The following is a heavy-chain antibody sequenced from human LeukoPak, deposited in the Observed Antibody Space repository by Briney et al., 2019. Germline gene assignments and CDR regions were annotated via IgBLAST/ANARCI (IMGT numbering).Heavy chain of an antibody. J-gene: IGHJ6*03. CDR2: INPSGGST. CDR1: GYTFTSYY. V-gene: IGHV1-46*01. CDR3: ARDKGPARGGHYYYYMDV. D-gene: IGHD3-10*01. Sequence: ASVKVSCKASGYTFTSYYMHWVRQAPGQGLEWMGIINPSGGSTSYAQKFQGRVTMTRDTSTSTVYMELISLRSEDTAVYYYARDKGPARGGHYYYYMDVWGKGTTVTVSS.